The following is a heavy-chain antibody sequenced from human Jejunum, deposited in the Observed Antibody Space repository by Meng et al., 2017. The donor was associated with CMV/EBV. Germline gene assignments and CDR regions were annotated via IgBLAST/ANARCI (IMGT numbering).Heavy chain of an antibody. D-gene: IGHD2-21*02. CDR3: ARDLYVGDPSAFDI. CDR1: FRLRAYT. J-gene: IGHJ3*02. Sequence: FRLRAYTVDWVRQAPGKGLEWVSSISSTGDYIYYADSLKGRFAISRDNAKNSVYLQMSSLSADDTAVYYCARDLYVGDPSAFDIWGQGTKVTVSS. V-gene: IGHV3-21*01. CDR2: ISSTGDYI.